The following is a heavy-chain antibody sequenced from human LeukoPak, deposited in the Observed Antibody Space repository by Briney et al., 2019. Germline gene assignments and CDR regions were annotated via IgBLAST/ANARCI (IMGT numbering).Heavy chain of an antibody. D-gene: IGHD3-22*01. J-gene: IGHJ4*02. CDR3: AKRGVVIRVILVGFHKEAYYFDS. CDR2: ISGSGGST. V-gene: IGHV3-23*01. CDR1: GITLSDYG. Sequence: GGSLRLSCVVSGITLSDYGMSWVRQAPGKGLEWVAGISGSGGSTNYADSVKGRFTISRDNPKNTLYLQMNSLRAEDTAVYFCAKRGVVIRVILVGFHKEAYYFDSWGQGALVTVSS.